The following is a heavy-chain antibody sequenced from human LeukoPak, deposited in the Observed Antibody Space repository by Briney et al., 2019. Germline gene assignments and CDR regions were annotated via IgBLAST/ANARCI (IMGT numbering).Heavy chain of an antibody. CDR3: ATPTRGGIAVTGTFGH. Sequence: SETLSLTCAGSGGAFTGYYWSWIRQPPGKGLEWIGEINHSGATNYNPSLKSRVTISVDTSKNQFSLRLTSVSAADTGVYYCATPTRGGIAVTGTFGHWGQGTQVTVSA. CDR1: GGAFTGYY. CDR2: INHSGAT. D-gene: IGHD6-19*01. V-gene: IGHV4-34*01. J-gene: IGHJ4*02.